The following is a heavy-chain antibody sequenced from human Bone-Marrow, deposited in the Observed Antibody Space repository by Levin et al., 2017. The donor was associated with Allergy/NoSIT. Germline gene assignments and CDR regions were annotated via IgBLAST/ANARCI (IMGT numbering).Heavy chain of an antibody. Sequence: PSQTLSLPCTVSGGSMSRGDHYWTWIRQPPGKGLEYIGYIYHSGMTYYNLSLQSRVTISMDTSKNQFSLRLTSVTAADTAVYYCARDGSSTRFTYGIDVWGQGTKVIVSS. J-gene: IGHJ6*02. CDR3: ARDGSSTRFTYGIDV. V-gene: IGHV4-30-4*01. CDR2: IYHSGMT. D-gene: IGHD6-6*01. CDR1: GGSMSRGDHY.